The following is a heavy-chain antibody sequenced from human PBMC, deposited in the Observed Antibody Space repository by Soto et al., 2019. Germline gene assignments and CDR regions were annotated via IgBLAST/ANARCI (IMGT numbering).Heavy chain of an antibody. CDR1: GGSISSSSYY. Sequence: SETLSLTCTVSGGSISSSSYYWGWIRQPPGKGLEWIGSIYYSGSTYYNPSLKSRVTISVDTSKNQFSLKLSSVTAADTAVYYCVSETGDGPYYYYYGMDVWGQGTTVTSP. CDR3: VSETGDGPYYYYYGMDV. J-gene: IGHJ6*02. D-gene: IGHD7-27*01. CDR2: IYYSGST. V-gene: IGHV4-39*01.